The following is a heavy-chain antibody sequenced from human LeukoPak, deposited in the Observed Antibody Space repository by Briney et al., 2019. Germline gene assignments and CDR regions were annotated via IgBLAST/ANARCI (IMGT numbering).Heavy chain of an antibody. CDR2: INWNGGST. CDR1: GFTFDDYG. V-gene: IGHV3-20*04. J-gene: IGHJ4*02. CDR3: ARGSRIVVVPAAYDY. D-gene: IGHD2-2*01. Sequence: PGGSLRLSCAASGFTFDDYGMSWVRQAPGKGLEWVSGINWNGGSTGYADSVKGRFTISRDNAKNSLYLQMNSLRAEDTALYYCARGSRIVVVPAAYDYWGQGTLVTVSS.